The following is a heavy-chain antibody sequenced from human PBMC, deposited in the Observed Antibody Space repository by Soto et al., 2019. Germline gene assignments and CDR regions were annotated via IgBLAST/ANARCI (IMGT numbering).Heavy chain of an antibody. CDR2: ISSSSSYT. J-gene: IGHJ6*02. CDR3: ARVHLYYGMDV. CDR1: GFTFSTYD. V-gene: IGHV3-11*06. Sequence: GLSLRLSCAAAGFTFSTYDMNWVSKAPGKGLEWVSYISSSSSYTNYADSVKGRFTISRDNAKNSLYLQMNSLRAEDTAVYYCARVHLYYGMDVWGQGTTVTVSS.